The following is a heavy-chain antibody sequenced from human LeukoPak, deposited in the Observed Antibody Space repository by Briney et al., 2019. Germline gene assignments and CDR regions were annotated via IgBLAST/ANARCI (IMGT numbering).Heavy chain of an antibody. V-gene: IGHV1-2*02. Sequence: ASVKVSCKASGYTLTGHSMHWVRQAPGQGLEWMGWMNPNSGGTKYTRKFQGRVTMTRDTSISTAYMELSRLRSDDTAVYYCAREDYTLYYFDYWGQGTLVTVSS. CDR1: GYTLTGHS. J-gene: IGHJ4*02. CDR2: MNPNSGGT. D-gene: IGHD3-3*01. CDR3: AREDYTLYYFDY.